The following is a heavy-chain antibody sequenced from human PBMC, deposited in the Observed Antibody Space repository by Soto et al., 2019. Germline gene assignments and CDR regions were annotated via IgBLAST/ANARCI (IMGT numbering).Heavy chain of an antibody. CDR2: IYHSGST. V-gene: IGHV4-30-2*01. CDR1: GGSISSGGYS. Sequence: SETLSLTCAVSGGSISSGGYSWSWIRQPPGKGLEWIGYIYHSGSTYYNPSLKSRVTISVDRSKNQFSLKLSSVTAADTAVYYCASSSSTNGYSGYDSCWFDPWGQETLVTVS. J-gene: IGHJ5*02. CDR3: ASSSSTNGYSGYDSCWFDP. D-gene: IGHD5-12*01.